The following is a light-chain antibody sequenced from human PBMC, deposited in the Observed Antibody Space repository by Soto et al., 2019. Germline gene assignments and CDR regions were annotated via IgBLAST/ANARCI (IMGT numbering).Light chain of an antibody. Sequence: QPASVSGSPGQSVTISCTGTSSDVGAYKYVSWYQKHPGKAPKLMIYGVSNRPSGISNRFSGSKSGNTAFLTISGLQPEDEADYYCSSFTGPTTLDVFGTGTKVTVL. J-gene: IGLJ1*01. V-gene: IGLV2-14*03. CDR2: GVS. CDR1: SSDVGAYKY. CDR3: SSFTGPTTLDV.